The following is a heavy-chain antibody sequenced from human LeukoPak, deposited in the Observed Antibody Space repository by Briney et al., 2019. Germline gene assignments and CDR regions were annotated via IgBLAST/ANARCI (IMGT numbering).Heavy chain of an antibody. J-gene: IGHJ4*02. CDR2: IIPILGIA. D-gene: IGHD6-13*01. CDR3: ARVDSSSWPYYFDY. Sequence: SVKVSCKASGGTFSSYAISWVRQAPGQGLEWIGRIIPILGIANYAQKFQGRVTITADKSTSTAYMELSSLRSEDTAVYYCARVDSSSWPYYFDYWGQGTLVTVSS. CDR1: GGTFSSYA. V-gene: IGHV1-69*04.